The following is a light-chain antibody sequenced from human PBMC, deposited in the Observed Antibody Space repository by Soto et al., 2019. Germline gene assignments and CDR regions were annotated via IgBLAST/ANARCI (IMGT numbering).Light chain of an antibody. CDR1: RSISNY. V-gene: IGKV1-39*01. J-gene: IGKJ1*01. CDR2: AAS. Sequence: DIQMTQSPSSLSASIGDRVTITCRASRSISNYLNWYQQKPGKAPNLLIYAASSLQSGVPSRFSGSGSGTDFTLTISSLQPEDFATYYCQQSYSTPRTFGQGTKVEIK. CDR3: QQSYSTPRT.